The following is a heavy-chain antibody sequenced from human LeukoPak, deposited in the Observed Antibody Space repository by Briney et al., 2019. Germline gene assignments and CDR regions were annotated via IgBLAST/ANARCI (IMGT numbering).Heavy chain of an antibody. CDR1: GFTFSSYS. J-gene: IGHJ6*03. V-gene: IGHV3-21*01. CDR3: ARAGVVGTMDV. Sequence: AGGSLRLSCAASGFTFSSYSMNWVRQAPGKGLEWVSSISSSSSYIYYAGSVKGRFTISRDNAKNSLYLQMNSLRAEDTAVYYCARAGVVGTMDVWGKGTTVTVSS. D-gene: IGHD2-2*01. CDR2: ISSSSSYI.